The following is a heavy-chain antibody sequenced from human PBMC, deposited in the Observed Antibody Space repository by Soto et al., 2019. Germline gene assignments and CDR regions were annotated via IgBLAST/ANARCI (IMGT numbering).Heavy chain of an antibody. CDR3: ARRGDILSGYHDY. D-gene: IGHD3-9*01. CDR2: IYYSGSP. CDR1: GGSISIRNYY. V-gene: IGHV4-39*01. Sequence: PSETLSLTCTVSGGSISIRNYYWAWIRQTPGKGPEWIGNIYYSGSPYYTPSLKSRVTISVDTSKNQFSLKVMSVTTADTAVYYCARRGDILSGYHDYWGQGAPVTVSS. J-gene: IGHJ4*02.